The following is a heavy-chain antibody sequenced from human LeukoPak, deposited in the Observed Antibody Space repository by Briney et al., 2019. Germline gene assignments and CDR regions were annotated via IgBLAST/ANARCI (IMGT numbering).Heavy chain of an antibody. Sequence: PGGSPRLSCAATGFTFSSYAMSWVRQAPGKGLEWVSVVSSSGGTTYYADSVKGRFTISRDNSKNTLYLEMSSLRAEDTALYYCAKSLRSDSGSYYKVIDYWGQGTLVTVSS. J-gene: IGHJ4*02. D-gene: IGHD3-10*01. CDR2: VSSSGGTT. CDR1: GFTFSSYA. CDR3: AKSLRSDSGSYYKVIDY. V-gene: IGHV3-23*01.